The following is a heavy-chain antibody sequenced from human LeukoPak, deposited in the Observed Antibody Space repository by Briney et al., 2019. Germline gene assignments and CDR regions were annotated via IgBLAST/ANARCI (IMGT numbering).Heavy chain of an antibody. D-gene: IGHD3-22*01. V-gene: IGHV1-18*01. CDR2: ISGYNGNT. Sequence: ASVKVSCKASGYTFSSYDINWVRQATGHGLEWMGWISGYNGNTNYAQKLQGRVTMTTDTSTSTAYMELRSLRSDDTAVYYCARDGHRMYYYGSSDYRFDYWGQGTLVTVSS. CDR3: ARDGHRMYYYGSSDYRFDY. CDR1: GYTFSSYD. J-gene: IGHJ4*02.